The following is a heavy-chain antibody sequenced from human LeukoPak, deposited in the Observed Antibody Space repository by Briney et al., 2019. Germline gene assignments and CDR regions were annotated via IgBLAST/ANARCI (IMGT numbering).Heavy chain of an antibody. J-gene: IGHJ4*02. CDR2: IYWDDDK. CDR3: ARIVSYGSGSYYPPDY. CDR1: GFSLSTSGVG. V-gene: IGHV2-5*02. D-gene: IGHD3-10*01. Sequence: SGPTLVKPTQTLTLTCTFSGFSLSTSGVGVGWIRQPPGKALEWLALIYWDDDKRYSPSLKSRLTITKDTSKNRVVLTMTNMDPVDTATYYCARIVSYGSGSYYPPDYWGQGTLVTVSS.